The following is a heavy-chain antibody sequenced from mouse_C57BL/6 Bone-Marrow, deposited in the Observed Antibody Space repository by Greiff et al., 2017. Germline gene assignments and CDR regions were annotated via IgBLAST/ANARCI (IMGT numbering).Heavy chain of an antibody. CDR2: ISDGGSYT. J-gene: IGHJ4*01. V-gene: IGHV5-4*03. CDR3: ARRNSIYLYAMDY. CDR1: GFTFSSYA. Sequence: EVKVEESGGGLVKPGGSLKLSCAASGFTFSSYAMSWVRQTTEKRLEWVATISDGGSYTYYPDNVKGRFTISRDNAKNNLYLQMSHLKSEDTAMYYCARRNSIYLYAMDYWGQGTSVTVSS. D-gene: IGHD2-5*01.